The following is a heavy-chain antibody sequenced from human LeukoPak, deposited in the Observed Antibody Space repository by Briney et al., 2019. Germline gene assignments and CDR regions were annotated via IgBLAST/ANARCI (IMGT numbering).Heavy chain of an antibody. CDR3: AREYYHYESSGERFESDGFDI. CDR2: INTDGSTT. Sequence: GGSLRLSCAASGFTFSSYWMHWVRQAPGKGLVWVSRINTDGSTTTYADSVKGRFTISRDNSKHTLYLQMNSLRDEDTSVYYCAREYYHYESSGERFESDGFDIWGQGTMVT. V-gene: IGHV3-74*01. J-gene: IGHJ3*02. D-gene: IGHD3-22*01. CDR1: GFTFSSYW.